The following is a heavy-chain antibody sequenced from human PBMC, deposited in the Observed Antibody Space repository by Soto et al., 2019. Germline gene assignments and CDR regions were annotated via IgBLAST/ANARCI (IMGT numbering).Heavy chain of an antibody. D-gene: IGHD4-17*01. J-gene: IGHJ3*02. CDR1: GGTFSSYT. Sequence: QVQLVQSGAEVKKPGSSVKVSCKASGGTFSSYTISWVRQAPGQGLEWMGRIIPILGIENYAQKFQGRVTITADKSPSTAYMELSSLRSEDTAVYYCASNGGLFDIWGQGTMVTVSS. CDR3: ASNGGLFDI. CDR2: IIPILGIE. V-gene: IGHV1-69*02.